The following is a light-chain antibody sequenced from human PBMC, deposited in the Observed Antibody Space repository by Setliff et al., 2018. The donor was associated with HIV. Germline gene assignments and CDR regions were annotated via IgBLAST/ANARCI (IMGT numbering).Light chain of an antibody. J-gene: IGLJ1*01. CDR1: SSNIGSNT. CDR2: SNN. Sequence: QSVLTQPPSVSGTPGQWVTISCSGSSSNIGSNTVNWYQQLSGTAPKLLIYSNNQRPSGVPDRLFGSKSGTSASLAISGLQSGDEADYYCAAWDDSLNGYVFGTGTKVTVL. V-gene: IGLV1-44*01. CDR3: AAWDDSLNGYV.